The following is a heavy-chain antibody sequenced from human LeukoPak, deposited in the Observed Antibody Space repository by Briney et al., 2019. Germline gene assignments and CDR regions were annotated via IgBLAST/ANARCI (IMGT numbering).Heavy chain of an antibody. Sequence: GGSLRLSCAASGFTFSSYAMHWVRQAPGKGLEWVAVISYDGSNKYYADSVKGRFTISRDNSKNTLYLQMNSLRAEDMAVYYCARGRKYDSSWCGIDVWGQGTTVIVSS. CDR3: ARGRKYDSSWCGIDV. CDR1: GFTFSSYA. J-gene: IGHJ6*02. CDR2: ISYDGSNK. V-gene: IGHV3-30-3*01. D-gene: IGHD6-13*01.